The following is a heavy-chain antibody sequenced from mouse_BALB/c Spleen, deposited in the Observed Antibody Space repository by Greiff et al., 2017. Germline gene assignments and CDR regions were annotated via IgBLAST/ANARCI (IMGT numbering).Heavy chain of an antibody. CDR2: ISYSGST. V-gene: IGHV3-8*02. CDR1: GDSITSCY. D-gene: IGHD1-2*01. CDR3: ASKGLNDGGLAY. Sequence: ESGPSLVKPSQTLSLTCSVTGDSITSCYLNWIRKVPGNKLEYMGYISYSGSTYYTPSLKSRISITRDTSKNQYYLQLNTVTTEDTANYYCASKGLNDGGLAYWGQGTLVTVSA. J-gene: IGHJ3*01.